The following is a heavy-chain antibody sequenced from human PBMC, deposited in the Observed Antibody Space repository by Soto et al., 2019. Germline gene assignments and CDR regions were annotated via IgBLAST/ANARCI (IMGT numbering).Heavy chain of an antibody. Sequence: GGSLRLSCAASGFTFSSYGMNWVRQPPGKGLEWVSSISSSSSYIYYADSVKGRFTISRDNSKNTLYLQMTSLRAEDTAVYYCAKVMGMGTTIGMDVWGQGTTVTVSS. CDR1: GFTFSSYG. V-gene: IGHV3-21*04. J-gene: IGHJ6*02. D-gene: IGHD1-1*01. CDR3: AKVMGMGTTIGMDV. CDR2: ISSSSSYI.